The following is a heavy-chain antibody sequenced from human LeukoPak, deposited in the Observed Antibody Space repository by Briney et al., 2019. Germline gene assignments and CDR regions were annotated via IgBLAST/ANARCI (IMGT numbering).Heavy chain of an antibody. CDR2: ISSSGSTI. D-gene: IGHD3-9*01. Sequence: GGSLRLSCAASGFTFSSYEMNWVRQAPGKGLEWVSYISSSGSTIYYADSVKGRFTISRDNAKNSLYLQMNSLRAEDTVVYYCARVYYYDILTGYEDDDYWGQGTLVTVSS. V-gene: IGHV3-48*03. CDR3: ARVYYYDILTGYEDDDY. CDR1: GFTFSSYE. J-gene: IGHJ4*02.